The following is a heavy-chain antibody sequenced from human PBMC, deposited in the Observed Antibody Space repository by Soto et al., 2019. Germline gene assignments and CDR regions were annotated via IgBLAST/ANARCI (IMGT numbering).Heavy chain of an antibody. J-gene: IGHJ5*02. CDR3: ARTRSGSDL. CDR1: GYTFTSFD. CDR2: MNPSSGNT. V-gene: IGHV1-8*01. Sequence: QVQLVQSGAEVKKPGASVKVACRASGYTFTSFDINWVRQATGQGLEWMGRMNPSSGNTDYAQKFQGRVTMSRDTPISTAYMGLSSLRSEDTAMYFCARTRSGSDLGGQGTLVTVSS. D-gene: IGHD3-10*01.